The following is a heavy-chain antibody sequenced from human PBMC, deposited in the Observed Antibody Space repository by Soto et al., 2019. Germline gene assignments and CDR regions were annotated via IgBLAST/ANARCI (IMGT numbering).Heavy chain of an antibody. CDR3: ARDRSYANYYYYYYAMDV. V-gene: IGHV3-23*01. D-gene: IGHD3-16*01. CDR2: ISGVDGYS. J-gene: IGHJ6*02. Sequence: EVPLLESGGDLVHPGGSLRLSCAASGFTFRNYAMNWVRQAPGKGLEWVAAISGVDGYSSYIDSVKGRFTISRDDSDKTVYLQMKSLRVEDTSVYYCARDRSYANYYYYYYAMDVWGQGTTVTISS. CDR1: GFTFRNYA.